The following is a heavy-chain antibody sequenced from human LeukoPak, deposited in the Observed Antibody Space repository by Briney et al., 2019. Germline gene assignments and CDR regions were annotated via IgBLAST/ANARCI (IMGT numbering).Heavy chain of an antibody. CDR3: ARGRGDCSSTSCYVSVYFDY. V-gene: IGHV3-11*06. J-gene: IGHJ4*02. D-gene: IGHD2-2*01. CDR2: ISSSSSYT. Sequence: GGSLRLFCAASGFTFSDYYMSWIRQAPGKGLEWVSYISSSSSYTNYADSVKGRFTISRDNAKNSLYLQMNSLRAEDTAVYYCARGRGDCSSTSCYVSVYFDYWGQGTLVTISS. CDR1: GFTFSDYY.